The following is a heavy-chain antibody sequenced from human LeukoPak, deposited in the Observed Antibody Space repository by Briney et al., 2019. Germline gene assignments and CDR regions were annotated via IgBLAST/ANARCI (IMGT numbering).Heavy chain of an antibody. Sequence: ASVKVSCKASGGTFSSYAISWVRQAPGQGLEWMGRIIPILGIANYAQKFQGRVTITADKSTSTAYMGLSSLRSEDTAVYYCASESGPNDAFDIWGQGTMVTVSS. CDR3: ASESGPNDAFDI. D-gene: IGHD3-10*01. CDR2: IIPILGIA. CDR1: GGTFSSYA. V-gene: IGHV1-69*04. J-gene: IGHJ3*02.